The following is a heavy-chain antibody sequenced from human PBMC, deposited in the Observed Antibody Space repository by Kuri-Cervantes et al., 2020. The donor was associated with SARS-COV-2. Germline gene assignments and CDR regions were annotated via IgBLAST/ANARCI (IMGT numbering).Heavy chain of an antibody. CDR3: AHSCGKHYYDSSGYYYYYYGMDV. V-gene: IGHV2-5*01. CDR2: IYWNDDK. Sequence: SGVTLAKPTQTFTLTCSFSGFLLRTRGVGVVWIRQPTGKALEWFALIYWNDDKRYSPSMKTRLTITKDTPKNQMVLTMTNMDHVDTATYYCAHSCGKHYYDSSGYYYYYYGMDVWGQGTTVTVSS. CDR1: GFLLRTRGVG. D-gene: IGHD3-22*01. J-gene: IGHJ6*02.